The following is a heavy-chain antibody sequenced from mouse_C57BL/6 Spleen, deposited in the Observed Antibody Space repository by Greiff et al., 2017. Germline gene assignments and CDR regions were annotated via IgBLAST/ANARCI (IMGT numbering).Heavy chain of an antibody. V-gene: IGHV1-69*01. J-gene: IGHJ4*01. D-gene: IGHD1-2*01. CDR3: ARRGPTAGNAMDY. CDR1: GYTFTSYW. CDR2: IDPSDSYT. Sequence: VQLQQPGAELVMPGASVKLSCKASGYTFTSYWMHWVKQRPGQGLEWIGEIDPSDSYTNYNQKFKGKSTLTVDKSSSTAYMQLSSLTSEDSAVYYCARRGPTAGNAMDYWGQGTSVTVSS.